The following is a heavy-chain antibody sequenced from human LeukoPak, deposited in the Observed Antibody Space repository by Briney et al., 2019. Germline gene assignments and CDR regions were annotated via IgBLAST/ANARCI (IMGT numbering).Heavy chain of an antibody. V-gene: IGHV1-69*05. CDR1: GGTFSSYA. CDR3: ARDDSSGYYTQNN. Sequence: ASVKVSCKASGGTFSSYAISWVRQAPGQGLEWMGGIIPIFGTANYEQKFQGRVTITTDESTSTAYMELSSLRSEDTAVYYCARDDSSGYYTQNNWGQGTLVTVSS. CDR2: IIPIFGTA. D-gene: IGHD3-22*01. J-gene: IGHJ4*02.